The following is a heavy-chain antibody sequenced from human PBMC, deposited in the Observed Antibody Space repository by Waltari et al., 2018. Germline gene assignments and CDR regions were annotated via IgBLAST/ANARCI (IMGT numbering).Heavy chain of an antibody. CDR1: GFTFDDYA. CDR3: AKADYSSSWYPDY. V-gene: IGHV3-43D*03. Sequence: EVQLVESGGGVVQSGGSLRLSCAGSGFTFDDYAMHWLRQAPGKGLEWVSLISWDGGSTYYADSVKGRFTISRDNSKNSLYLQMDSLRAEYTALYYCAKADYSSSWYPDYWGQGTLVTVSP. D-gene: IGHD6-13*01. J-gene: IGHJ4*02. CDR2: ISWDGGST.